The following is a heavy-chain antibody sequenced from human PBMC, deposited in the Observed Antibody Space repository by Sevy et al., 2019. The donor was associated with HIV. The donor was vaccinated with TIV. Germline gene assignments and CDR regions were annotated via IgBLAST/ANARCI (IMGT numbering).Heavy chain of an antibody. CDR1: GFTFSSYS. CDR3: ARVGGWAASPALWFDA. CDR2: ISSTSSTI. Sequence: GGSLRLSCAASGFTFSSYSMNWVRQAPGKGLEWVSYISSTSSTIYYADSVKGRFTISRDNAKNSLYLQMNSLRDEDTAVYYCARVGGWAASPALWFDAWGQGTLVTVSS. D-gene: IGHD1-26*01. J-gene: IGHJ5*02. V-gene: IGHV3-48*02.